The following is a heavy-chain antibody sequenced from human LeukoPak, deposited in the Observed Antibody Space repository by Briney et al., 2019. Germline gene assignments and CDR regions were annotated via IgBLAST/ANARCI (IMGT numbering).Heavy chain of an antibody. CDR2: INPHRGGT. J-gene: IGHJ3*02. CDR3: ARVDRLYLCTHQTAYDI. V-gene: IGHV1-2*02. D-gene: IGHD3-16*01. CDR1: GYNFRDYY. Sequence: ASVKVSCKASGYNFRDYYIHWVPHAPGQGLEWMGWINPHRGGTRYAPKFQGRVTMSRDTSINKAYMELRRLRSDDTAVFYCARVDRLYLCTHQTAYDIWGQGTRVTVSS.